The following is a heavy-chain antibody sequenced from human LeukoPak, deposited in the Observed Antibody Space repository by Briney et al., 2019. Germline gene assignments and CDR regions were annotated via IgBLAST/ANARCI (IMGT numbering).Heavy chain of an antibody. J-gene: IGHJ1*01. CDR2: IWYDGSNK. Sequence: PGGSLRLSCAASGFTFSSYGMHWVRQAPGKGLEWLAVIWYDGSNKYYADSAKGRFTISRENSKNTLYLQMNSLRAEDTAVYYCAKDGPPMVRGPGYFQHWGQGTLVTVSS. V-gene: IGHV3-33*06. D-gene: IGHD3-10*01. CDR1: GFTFSSYG. CDR3: AKDGPPMVRGPGYFQH.